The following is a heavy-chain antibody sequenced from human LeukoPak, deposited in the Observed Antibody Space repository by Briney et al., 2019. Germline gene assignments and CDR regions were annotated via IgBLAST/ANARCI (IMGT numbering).Heavy chain of an antibody. CDR3: ATYRQVLLPFES. CDR1: GFTFSDYY. V-gene: IGHV3-11*01. D-gene: IGHD2-8*02. J-gene: IGHJ4*02. Sequence: GGSLRLSCAASGFTFSDYYMSWIRQAPGKGLEWVSSIFPSGGEIHYADSVRGRFTISRDNSKSTLSLQMNSLRAEDTAIYYCATYRQVLLPFESWGQGTLVTVSS. CDR2: IFPSGGEI.